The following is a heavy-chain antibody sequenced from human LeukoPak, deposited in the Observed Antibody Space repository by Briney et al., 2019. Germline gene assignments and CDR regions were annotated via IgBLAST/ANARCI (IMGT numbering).Heavy chain of an antibody. CDR2: INHSGST. CDR1: GGSFSGYY. Sequence: SETLSLTCAVYGGSFSGYYWSWIRQPPGKGPEWIGEINHSGSTNYNPSLKSRVTISVDTSKNQFSLKLSSVTAADTAVYYCAASNYDYVWGSYWGQGTLVTVSS. J-gene: IGHJ4*02. CDR3: AASNYDYVWGSY. D-gene: IGHD3-16*01. V-gene: IGHV4-34*01.